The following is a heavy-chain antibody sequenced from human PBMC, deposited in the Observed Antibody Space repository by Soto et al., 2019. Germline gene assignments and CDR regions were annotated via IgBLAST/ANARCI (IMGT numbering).Heavy chain of an antibody. CDR3: AKDMAAMEITFDY. J-gene: IGHJ4*02. CDR1: GFTFSSYA. Sequence: GGXLRLSCAASGFTFSSYAMSWVRQAPGKGLEWVSAISGSGGSTYYADSVKGRFTISRDNSKNTLYLQMNSLRAEDTAVYYCAKDMAAMEITFDYWGQGTLVTVSS. D-gene: IGHD5-18*01. CDR2: ISGSGGST. V-gene: IGHV3-23*01.